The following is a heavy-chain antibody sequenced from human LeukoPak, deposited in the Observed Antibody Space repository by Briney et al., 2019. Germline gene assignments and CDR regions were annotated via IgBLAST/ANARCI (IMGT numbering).Heavy chain of an antibody. J-gene: IGHJ4*02. CDR1: GYSFSNFA. CDR3: AARGEYYYDSSGYVDY. CDR2: ISSSGSTI. D-gene: IGHD3-22*01. V-gene: IGHV3-48*04. Sequence: GGSLRLSCAASGYSFSNFAMSWARQAPGKGLEWVSYISSSGSTIYYADSVKGRFTISRDNAKNSLYLQMNSLRAEDTAVYYCAARGEYYYDSSGYVDYWGQGTLVTVSS.